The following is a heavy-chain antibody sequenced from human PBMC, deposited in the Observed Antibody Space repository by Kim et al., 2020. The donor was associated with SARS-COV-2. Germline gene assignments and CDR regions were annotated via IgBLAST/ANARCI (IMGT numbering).Heavy chain of an antibody. CDR1: GFTFSSYA. J-gene: IGHJ6*02. D-gene: IGHD3-10*01. CDR2: ISYDGSNK. Sequence: GGSLRLSCAASGFTFSSYAMHWVRQAPGKGLEWVAVISYDGSNKYYADSVKGRFTISRDNSKNTLYLQMNSLRAEDTAVYYCARDRANGLLWFGELLSYYYYGMDGWGQGTTVTVSS. CDR3: ARDRANGLLWFGELLSYYYYGMDG. V-gene: IGHV3-30*04.